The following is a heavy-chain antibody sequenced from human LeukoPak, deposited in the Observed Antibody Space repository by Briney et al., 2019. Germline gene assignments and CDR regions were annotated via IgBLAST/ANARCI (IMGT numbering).Heavy chain of an antibody. V-gene: IGHV4-39*07. Sequence: SETLSLTCTVSGGSISSSSYYWGWIRQPPGKGLEWIGSIYYSGSTYYNPSLKSRVTISVDTSKNQFSLKLSSVTAADTAVYYCAGLRSDNYYGSGSPQMDYWGQGTLVTVSS. CDR2: IYYSGST. D-gene: IGHD3-10*01. CDR3: AGLRSDNYYGSGSPQMDY. J-gene: IGHJ4*02. CDR1: GGSISSSSYY.